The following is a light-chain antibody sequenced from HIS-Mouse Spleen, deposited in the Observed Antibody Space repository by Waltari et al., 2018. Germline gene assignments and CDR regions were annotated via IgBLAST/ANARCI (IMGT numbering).Light chain of an antibody. CDR2: LGS. Sequence: DIGMTQSPLSLLVPPGEPASTPCRPSQRLLRSNGYNYLDWYLQKPGQSPQLLIYLGSNRASGVPDRFSGSGSGTDFTLKISRVEAEDVGVYYCMQALQTPFTFGPGTKVDIK. CDR3: MQALQTPFT. J-gene: IGKJ3*01. V-gene: IGKV2-28*01. CDR1: QRLLRSNGYNY.